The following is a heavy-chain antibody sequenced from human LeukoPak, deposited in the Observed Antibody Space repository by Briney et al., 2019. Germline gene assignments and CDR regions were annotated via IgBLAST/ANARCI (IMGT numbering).Heavy chain of an antibody. CDR3: AREVATGVGYYGMDV. CDR1: GGSISTVVYY. V-gene: IGHV4-31*03. Sequence: SQTLSLTCTVSGGSISTVVYYWNWIRQHPGKGLEWIGYIFYSGSTYYSPSLKSRINISLDTSKNLFSLRLSSVTAADTAVYYCAREVATGVGYYGMDVWGQGTTVTVSS. D-gene: IGHD1-14*01. CDR2: IFYSGST. J-gene: IGHJ6*02.